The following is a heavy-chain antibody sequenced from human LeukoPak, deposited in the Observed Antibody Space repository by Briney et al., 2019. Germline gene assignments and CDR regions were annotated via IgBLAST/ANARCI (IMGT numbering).Heavy chain of an antibody. Sequence: ASMKVSCKSSGFTFTDHYIHWVRQGPGQGLEWMGYIGPHSTFTSSPQEFQGRVTMTRDASMSTAYMGLTRLTSDDTAVYYCVREGEGPLSKDFYYWGQGTLVTGSS. CDR3: VREGEGPLSKDFYY. D-gene: IGHD2/OR15-2a*01. V-gene: IGHV1-2*02. J-gene: IGHJ4*02. CDR1: GFTFTDHY. CDR2: IGPHSTFT.